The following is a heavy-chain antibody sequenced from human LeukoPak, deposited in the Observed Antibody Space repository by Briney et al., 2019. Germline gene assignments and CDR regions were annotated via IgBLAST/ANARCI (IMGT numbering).Heavy chain of an antibody. Sequence: GASVKVSCEASRYTFTDYYMHWVRQAPEQGLEWMGWINPNGGGTIYAQKFQGRVTLTRDTSISTAYMELSRLRSDDTAVYYCARVRPNTAMVHFDYWGQGTLVTVSS. CDR3: ARVRPNTAMVHFDY. CDR2: INPNGGGT. V-gene: IGHV1-2*02. J-gene: IGHJ4*02. CDR1: RYTFTDYY. D-gene: IGHD5-18*01.